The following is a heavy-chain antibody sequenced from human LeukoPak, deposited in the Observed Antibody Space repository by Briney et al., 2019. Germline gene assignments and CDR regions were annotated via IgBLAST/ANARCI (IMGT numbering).Heavy chain of an antibody. J-gene: IGHJ4*02. Sequence: ASVKVSCKASGYMFTSHGISWVRQAPGQGLEWMGWISAYNGNTKYAQKLQGRVTMTTDTSTSTAYMELRSLRSDDTAVYYCARDDDYGDYDSDYWGQGTLVTVSS. CDR2: ISAYNGNT. V-gene: IGHV1-18*01. D-gene: IGHD4-17*01. CDR3: ARDDDYGDYDSDY. CDR1: GYMFTSHG.